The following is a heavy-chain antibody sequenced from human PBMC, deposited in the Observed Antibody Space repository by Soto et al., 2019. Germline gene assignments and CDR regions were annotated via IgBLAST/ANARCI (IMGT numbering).Heavy chain of an antibody. J-gene: IGHJ5*02. D-gene: IGHD3-22*01. V-gene: IGHV5-10-1*01. Sequence: PGESLKISCKGSGYSFTSYWISWVRQMPGKGLEWMGRIDPSDSYTNYSPSFQGHVTISADKSISTAYLQWSSLKASDTAMYYCASQTYYYDSSGLNWFDPWGQGTLVTVSS. CDR3: ASQTYYYDSSGLNWFDP. CDR2: IDPSDSYT. CDR1: GYSFTSYW.